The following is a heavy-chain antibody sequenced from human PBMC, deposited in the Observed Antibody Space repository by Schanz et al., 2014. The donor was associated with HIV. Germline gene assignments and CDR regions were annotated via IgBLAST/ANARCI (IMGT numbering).Heavy chain of an antibody. CDR3: AREKDLGYSSTLGF. CDR1: GFTFNNYG. D-gene: IGHD6-13*01. J-gene: IGHJ4*02. CDR2: ISSNTNYI. V-gene: IGHV3-21*04. Sequence: DVQLVESGGGLVKRGGSLRLSCAASGFTFNNYGVNWVRQAPGKGLEWISSISSNTNYINYADSVKGRFTISRDNAKNSLYLQMNSLRGEDTAVYYCAREKDLGYSSTLGFWGQGTLVTVSS.